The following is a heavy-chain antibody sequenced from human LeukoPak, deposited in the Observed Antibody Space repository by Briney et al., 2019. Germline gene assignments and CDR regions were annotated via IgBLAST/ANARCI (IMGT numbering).Heavy chain of an antibody. CDR2: ISSSSSYI. CDR1: GFTFSSYS. J-gene: IGHJ5*02. D-gene: IGHD6-13*01. CDR3: ARGRTQHQLAGWFDP. Sequence: GGSLRLSCAASGFTFSSYSMNWVRQAPGKGLEWVSSISSSSSYIYYADSVKGRFTISRDNAKNSLYLQMNSLRAEDTAVYYCARGRTQHQLAGWFDPWGQGTLVTVSS. V-gene: IGHV3-21*01.